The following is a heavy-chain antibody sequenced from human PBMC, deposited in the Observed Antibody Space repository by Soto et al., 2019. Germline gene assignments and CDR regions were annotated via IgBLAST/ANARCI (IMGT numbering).Heavy chain of an antibody. Sequence: WGSLRVSCVCSVLTPTTTPLSWVRQPPGKGLEWVTTISGTASRTYYVDSVKGRFFISRDNSKNTVTLQMNNLTVDDTAVYYCANSFRYFDNWGQGTRVTVSS. CDR3: ANSFRYFDN. J-gene: IGHJ4*02. CDR2: ISGTASRT. CDR1: VLTPTTTP. V-gene: IGHV3-23*01. D-gene: IGHD3-9*01.